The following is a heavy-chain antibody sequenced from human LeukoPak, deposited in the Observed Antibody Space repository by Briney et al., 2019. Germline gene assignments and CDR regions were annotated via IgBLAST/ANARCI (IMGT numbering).Heavy chain of an antibody. V-gene: IGHV1-46*01. J-gene: IGHJ4*02. CDR1: RDSFTIFY. D-gene: IGHD5-18*01. Sequence: ASVTVSYRASRDSFTIFYVHWLRQAPGQRLEGMGMISPTGYSTNYAQKFQGRVTMTRDTPTSTAYLQLRRLTSDDTAVYYCVTSSGYKLSDYWGEGTLVVVSS. CDR3: VTSSGYKLSDY. CDR2: ISPTGYST.